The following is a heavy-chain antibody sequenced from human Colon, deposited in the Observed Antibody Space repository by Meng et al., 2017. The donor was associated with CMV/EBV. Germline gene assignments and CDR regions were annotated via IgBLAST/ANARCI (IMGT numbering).Heavy chain of an antibody. V-gene: IGHV3-30*04. J-gene: IGHJ4*02. CDR2: ISYDGSNK. Sequence: GESLKISCAASGFTFSSYAMHWVRQAPGKGLEWVAVISYDGSNKYYADSVKSRFTISRDNSKNTLYLQMNSLRAEDTAVYYCARDQEDSLFDYWGQGTLVTVSS. CDR1: GFTFSSYA. D-gene: IGHD2-15*01. CDR3: ARDQEDSLFDY.